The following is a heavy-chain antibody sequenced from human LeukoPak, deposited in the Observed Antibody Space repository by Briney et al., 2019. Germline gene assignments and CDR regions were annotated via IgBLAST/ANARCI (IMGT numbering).Heavy chain of an antibody. CDR1: GGSLSSYY. Sequence: PSETLSLTCTVSGGSLSSYYWSWIRQPPGKGLEWIGYIYYSGSTNYNPSLKSRVTISVDTSKNQFSLKLSSVTAADTAVYYCARDRVVVVPAALYYYGMDVWGQGTTVTVSS. J-gene: IGHJ6*02. CDR3: ARDRVVVVPAALYYYGMDV. V-gene: IGHV4-59*01. D-gene: IGHD2-2*01. CDR2: IYYSGST.